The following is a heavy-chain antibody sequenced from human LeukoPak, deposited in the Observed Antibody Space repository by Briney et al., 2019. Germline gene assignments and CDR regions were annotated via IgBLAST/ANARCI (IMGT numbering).Heavy chain of an antibody. CDR1: GLTFSSYA. J-gene: IGHJ3*02. CDR2: ISYDGSNK. CDR3: AKDRLGLLDAFDI. V-gene: IGHV3-30*18. D-gene: IGHD2-21*01. Sequence: GGSLRLSCAASGLTFSSYAMSWVRQAPGKGLEWVAVISYDGSNKYYADSVKGRFTISRDNSKNTLYLQMNSLRAEDTAVYYCAKDRLGLLDAFDIWGQGTMVTVSS.